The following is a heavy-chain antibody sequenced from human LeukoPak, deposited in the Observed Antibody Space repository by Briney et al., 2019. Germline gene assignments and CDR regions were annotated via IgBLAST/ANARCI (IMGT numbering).Heavy chain of an antibody. Sequence: GASVKVSCKASGYTFTDHYMHWVRQAPGQGLEWMGWINANSGGTDYAQKFQDRVTMTRDTSISTAYMELSRLRSDDTAVYYCARDGHGGNSFDYWGQGTLVTVSS. J-gene: IGHJ4*02. V-gene: IGHV1-2*02. CDR2: INANSGGT. D-gene: IGHD4-23*01. CDR3: ARDGHGGNSFDY. CDR1: GYTFTDHY.